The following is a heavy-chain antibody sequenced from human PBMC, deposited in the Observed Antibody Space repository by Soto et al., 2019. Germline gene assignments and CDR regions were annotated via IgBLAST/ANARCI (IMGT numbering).Heavy chain of an antibody. V-gene: IGHV1-3*01. CDR3: ARDPNDSSAYYHHYYYGMDV. CDR1: GYTFTSDG. CDR2: INAGNGNT. D-gene: IGHD3-22*01. Sequence: ASVKVSCKASGYTFTSDGIHWVRQAPGQRLEWTGWINAGNGNTKYSEKFQGRVTITRDTSASTAYLELSSLRSEDTAVYYCARDPNDSSAYYHHYYYGMDVWGQGTTVTVSS. J-gene: IGHJ6*02.